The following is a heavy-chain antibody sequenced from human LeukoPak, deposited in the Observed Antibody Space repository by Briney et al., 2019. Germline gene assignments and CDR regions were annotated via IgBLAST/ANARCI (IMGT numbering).Heavy chain of an antibody. CDR1: GFTLRTYG. Sequence: GGSLRLSCAASGFTLRTYGMHWVRQAPGKGLEWVAFIRFDGSKKEYVESVKGRFTISRDNSKNMLYLQMNSLRGADTAVYYCAKDWGYYDSSAISDWGQGTLVIVSP. CDR2: IRFDGSKK. D-gene: IGHD3-22*01. V-gene: IGHV3-30*02. J-gene: IGHJ4*02. CDR3: AKDWGYYDSSAISD.